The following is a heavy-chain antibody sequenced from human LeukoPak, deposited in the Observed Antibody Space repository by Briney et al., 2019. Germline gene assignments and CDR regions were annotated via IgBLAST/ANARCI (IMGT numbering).Heavy chain of an antibody. CDR2: ISSSSSYI. CDR3: ARERSAMVTGFDY. Sequence: GSLRLSCAASGFTLSSISMNWVSQAPGKGMEWGSSISSSSSYIYYADSVKGRFTISRANAKNSLYLQMISLRAEVTAVYYCARERSAMVTGFDYWGQGTLVTVSS. CDR1: GFTLSSIS. D-gene: IGHD5-18*01. J-gene: IGHJ4*02. V-gene: IGHV3-21*01.